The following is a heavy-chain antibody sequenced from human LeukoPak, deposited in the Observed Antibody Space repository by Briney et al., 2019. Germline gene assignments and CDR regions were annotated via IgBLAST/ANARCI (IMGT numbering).Heavy chain of an antibody. CDR1: SGSISSSGFY. Sequence: PSETLSLTCTVSSGSISSSGFYWGWIRQPPGKGLEWIGSIYYSGSTYYNPSLKSRVAISVDTSKKQFSLNLSSVSAADTAVYYCARRIHGDYCLPFDYWGQGTLVTVSS. CDR2: IYYSGST. J-gene: IGHJ4*02. V-gene: IGHV4-39*01. CDR3: ARRIHGDYCLPFDY. D-gene: IGHD4-17*01.